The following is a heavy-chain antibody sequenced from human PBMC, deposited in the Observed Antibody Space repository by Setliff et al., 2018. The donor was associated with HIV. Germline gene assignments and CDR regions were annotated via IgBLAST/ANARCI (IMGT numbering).Heavy chain of an antibody. J-gene: IGHJ4*02. V-gene: IGHV3-15*01. CDR1: GFTFTNAW. CDR3: AKDLVTTTGPDY. D-gene: IGHD1-1*01. CDR2: IKSKTDGETE. Sequence: GGSLRLSCAASGFTFTNAWMSWVRQAPGKGLEWVGRIKSKTDGETEDYAAPVKGRFTISRDDSRSTLYLQMNSLITEDTAVYYCAKDLVTTTGPDYWGQGTLVTVSS.